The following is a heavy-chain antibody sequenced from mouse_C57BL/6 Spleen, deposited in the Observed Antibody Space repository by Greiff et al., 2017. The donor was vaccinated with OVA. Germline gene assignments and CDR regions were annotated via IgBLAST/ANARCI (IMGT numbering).Heavy chain of an antibody. J-gene: IGHJ3*01. CDR1: GFTFSDYG. CDR2: ISSGSSTI. Sequence: DVLLVESGGGLVKPGGSLKLSCAASGFTFSDYGMHWVRQAPEKGLEWVAYISSGSSTIYYADTVKGRFTISRDNAKNTLFLQMTSLRSEDTAMYYCARGTTMGVLAYWGQGTLVTVSA. CDR3: ARGTTMGVLAY. V-gene: IGHV5-17*01. D-gene: IGHD1-1*02.